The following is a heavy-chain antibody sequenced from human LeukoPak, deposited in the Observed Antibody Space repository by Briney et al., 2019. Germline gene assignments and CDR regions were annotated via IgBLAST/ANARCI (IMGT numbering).Heavy chain of an antibody. CDR1: GFSFSDYS. CDR2: IIGDSSTI. Sequence: GGSLRLSCAASGFSFSDYSMNWVRQAPGKGLAWISYIIGDSSTIYYADSVKGRFTISRDNSKNTLYLQMNSLRAEDTAVYYCAKRPLSSCNWGLGTLVTVSS. V-gene: IGHV3-48*04. J-gene: IGHJ4*01. CDR3: AKRPLSSCN.